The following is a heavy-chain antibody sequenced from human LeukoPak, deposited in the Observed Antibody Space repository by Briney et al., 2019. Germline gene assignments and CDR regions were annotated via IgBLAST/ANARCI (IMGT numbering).Heavy chain of an antibody. CDR2: MNQDGSDK. J-gene: IGHJ4*02. V-gene: IGHV3-7*01. D-gene: IGHD3-22*01. CDR3: ARDHYYDSSGYPLFLFDY. CDR1: GFTFSHSW. Sequence: GGSLRLSCAASGFTFSHSWMNWVRQAPGKGLEWVANMNQDGSDKYYADSVKGRFTISRDNSKNTLYLQMNSLRAEDTAVYYCARDHYYDSSGYPLFLFDYWGQGTLVTVSS.